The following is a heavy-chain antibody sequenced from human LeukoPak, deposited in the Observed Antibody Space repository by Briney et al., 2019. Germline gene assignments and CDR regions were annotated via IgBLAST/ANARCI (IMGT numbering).Heavy chain of an antibody. V-gene: IGHV1-69*04. CDR3: ARGAIAVAGTGDFDY. J-gene: IGHJ4*02. Sequence: SVKVSCKASGGTFSSYAISWVRQAPGQGLEWMGRIIPILGIANYAQKFQGRVTITADKSTSTAYMELSSLRSEDTAVYYCARGAIAVAGTGDFDYWGQGTLVTVSS. D-gene: IGHD6-19*01. CDR1: GGTFSSYA. CDR2: IIPILGIA.